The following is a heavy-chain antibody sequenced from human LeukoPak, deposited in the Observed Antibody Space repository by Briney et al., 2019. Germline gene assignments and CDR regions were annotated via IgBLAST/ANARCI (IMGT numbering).Heavy chain of an antibody. CDR1: GFTFDDYA. CDR3: AKSLSSESVLRYFDWSKSGNYYYYGMDV. CDR2: ISGDGGST. J-gene: IGHJ6*02. V-gene: IGHV3-43*02. Sequence: GGSLRLSCAASGFTFDDYAMHWVRQAPGKGLEWVSLISGDGGSTYYADSVKGRFTISRDNSKNSLYLQMNSLRTEDTALYYCAKSLSSESVLRYFDWSKSGNYYYYGMDVWGQGTTVTVSS. D-gene: IGHD3-9*01.